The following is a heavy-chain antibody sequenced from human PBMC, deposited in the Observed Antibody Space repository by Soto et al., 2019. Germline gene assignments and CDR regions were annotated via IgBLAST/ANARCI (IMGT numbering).Heavy chain of an antibody. Sequence: ASVKVSCKASGGTFSSYTISWVRQAPGQGLEWMGRIIPILGIANYAQKFQGRVTITADKSTSTAYMELSSLRSEDTAVYYCARTLVVESNYGDYADYFDYWGQGTLVTVSS. CDR2: IIPILGIA. J-gene: IGHJ4*02. CDR1: GGTFSSYT. CDR3: ARTLVVESNYGDYADYFDY. D-gene: IGHD4-17*01. V-gene: IGHV1-69*02.